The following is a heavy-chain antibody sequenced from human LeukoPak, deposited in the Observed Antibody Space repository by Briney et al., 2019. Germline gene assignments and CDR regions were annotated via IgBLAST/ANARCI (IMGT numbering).Heavy chain of an antibody. Sequence: PGGSLRLSCAASGFTFDDYAMHWVRQAPGKGLEWVSGISWNSGSIGYADSVKGRFTMSRDNAKNSLYLQMNSLRAEDTAVYYCARNPQGRFFIDYWGQGTLVTVSS. CDR2: ISWNSGSI. CDR3: ARNPQGRFFIDY. D-gene: IGHD3-3*01. J-gene: IGHJ4*02. CDR1: GFTFDDYA. V-gene: IGHV3-9*01.